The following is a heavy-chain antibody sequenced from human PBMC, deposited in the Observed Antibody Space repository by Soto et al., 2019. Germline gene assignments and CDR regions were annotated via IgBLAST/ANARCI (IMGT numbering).Heavy chain of an antibody. V-gene: IGHV1-8*01. Sequence: ASVKVSCKASGYTFTSYDINWVRQATGQGFEWMGWMNPNSGNTGYAQKFQGRVTMTRNTSISTAYMELSSLRSEDTAVYYCARRILGYCSSASCRAYYYYYMDVWGKGTTVTSP. CDR1: GYTFTSYD. CDR3: ARRILGYCSSASCRAYYYYYMDV. CDR2: MNPNSGNT. J-gene: IGHJ6*03. D-gene: IGHD2-2*01.